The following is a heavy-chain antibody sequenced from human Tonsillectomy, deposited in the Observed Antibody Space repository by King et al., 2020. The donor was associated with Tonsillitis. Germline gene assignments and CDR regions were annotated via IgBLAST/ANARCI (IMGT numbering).Heavy chain of an antibody. CDR2: ISDSGGST. CDR3: AKGAPGISVGGSGAFDY. V-gene: IGHV3-23*04. Sequence: VQLVESGGDLVQPGGSLRLSCAASGFAFSSYAMSWVRQAPGKGLEWVSTISDSGGSTYYAYSVKGRFTISRDNSENTLYLQMNSLRAEDTAVYYCAKGAPGISVGGSGAFDYWGQGTLVTVSS. J-gene: IGHJ4*02. D-gene: IGHD6-19*01. CDR1: GFAFSSYA.